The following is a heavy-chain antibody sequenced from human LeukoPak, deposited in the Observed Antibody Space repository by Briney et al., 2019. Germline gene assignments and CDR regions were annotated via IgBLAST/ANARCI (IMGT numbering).Heavy chain of an antibody. D-gene: IGHD3-16*01. V-gene: IGHV3-11*01. J-gene: IGHJ4*02. Sequence: GGSLRLSCAASGFTLSKYYMSWIRQAPGKGLEWVSYISSSASNIYYADSVKGRFTISRDNAKNSLYLQMNGLRAEDTAVYYCVRGHEGAGYWGQGTLVTVSS. CDR1: GFTLSKYY. CDR3: VRGHEGAGY. CDR2: ISSSASNI.